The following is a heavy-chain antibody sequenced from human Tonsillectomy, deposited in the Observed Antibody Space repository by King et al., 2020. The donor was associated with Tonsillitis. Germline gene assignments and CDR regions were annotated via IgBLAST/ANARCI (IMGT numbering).Heavy chain of an antibody. V-gene: IGHV3-73*02. CDR2: IRSKANSYAK. CDR3: TRHGELELHDY. J-gene: IGHJ4*02. Sequence: VQLVESGGGLVQPGGSLKLSCAASGFTFSGSAMHWVRQASGEWLEWVGRIRSKANSYAKAYAGSVKGRFTISRDDSKNTAYLQMTSLKTEDTAVYYCTRHGELELHDYWGQGTLVTVSS. CDR1: GFTFSGSA. D-gene: IGHD1-7*01.